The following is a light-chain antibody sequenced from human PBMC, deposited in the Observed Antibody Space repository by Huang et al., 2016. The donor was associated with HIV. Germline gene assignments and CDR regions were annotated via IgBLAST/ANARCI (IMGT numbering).Light chain of an antibody. CDR3: QKYDSAPRT. V-gene: IGKV1-27*01. Sequence: MTQSPPSLSASIGDRVTLNCRASRDLSTFLAWYQQKPGKPPRLLIYAASILHSGVPSRFSGGGYGTNFTLTVSSLQPEDVANYYCQKYDSAPRTFGQGTKLEL. CDR1: RDLSTF. J-gene: IGKJ1*01. CDR2: AAS.